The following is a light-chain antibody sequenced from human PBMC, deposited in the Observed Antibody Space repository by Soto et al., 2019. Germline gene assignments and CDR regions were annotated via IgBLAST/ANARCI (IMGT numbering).Light chain of an antibody. J-gene: IGLJ2*01. CDR1: SSNIGNNF. CDR3: GTWDSSLRGGV. CDR2: DNN. V-gene: IGLV1-51*01. Sequence: QSVLTQPPSVSAAPGQKVTISCSGSSSNIGNNFVSWYQQLPGTAPKLLIYDNNKRPSGIPDRFSGSKSGTSATLDITGLQTGDEADYYCGTWDSSLRGGVFGGGTQLTVL.